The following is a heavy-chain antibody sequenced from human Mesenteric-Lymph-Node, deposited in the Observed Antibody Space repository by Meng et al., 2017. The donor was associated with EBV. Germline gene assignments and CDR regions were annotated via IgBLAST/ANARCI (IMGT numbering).Heavy chain of an antibody. D-gene: IGHD3-9*01. Sequence: GELQLCGAGLFMPVDTLSLTCAVYGGSFNGCYWTWIRQPPGRGLECIGDISISGGSNYNPSLKCRVTISLDTSKKQFSLNLRSVTAADTAVYYCARKGDYDLLTGPGLDPWGQGTLVTVSS. V-gene: IGHV4-34*01. J-gene: IGHJ5*02. CDR1: GGSFNGCY. CDR3: ARKGDYDLLTGPGLDP. CDR2: ISISGGS.